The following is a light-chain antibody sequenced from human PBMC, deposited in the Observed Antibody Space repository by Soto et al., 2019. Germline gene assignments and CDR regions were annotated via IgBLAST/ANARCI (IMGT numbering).Light chain of an antibody. CDR2: GAT. V-gene: IGKV1-39*01. J-gene: IGKJ1*01. Sequence: DIQMTQSASSLSASVGDSVTITCRASQSLNKYLNWYQHKPGKAPSLLIYGATSLQSGLPATFSGARGATYFTLTINSLQPEESATYYCQQTYNAPGTFGRGTKVEI. CDR3: QQTYNAPGT. CDR1: QSLNKY.